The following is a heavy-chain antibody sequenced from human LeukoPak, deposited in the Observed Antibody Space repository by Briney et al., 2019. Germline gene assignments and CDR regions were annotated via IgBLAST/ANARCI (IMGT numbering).Heavy chain of an antibody. V-gene: IGHV3-53*01. Sequence: PGGSLRLSCAASGFTVSSNYMSWVRQAPGKGLEWVSVIYSGGSTYYADSVRGRFTISRDNSKNTLYLQMNSLRAEDTAVYYCARAVDDSSGYYFDYWGQGTLVTVSS. CDR2: IYSGGST. J-gene: IGHJ4*02. CDR3: ARAVDDSSGYYFDY. CDR1: GFTVSSNY. D-gene: IGHD3-22*01.